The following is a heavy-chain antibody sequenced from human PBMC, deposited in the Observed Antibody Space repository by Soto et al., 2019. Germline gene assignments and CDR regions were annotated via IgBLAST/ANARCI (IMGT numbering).Heavy chain of an antibody. V-gene: IGHV1-69*02. D-gene: IGHD1-26*01. CDR1: GGTFSSYT. CDR2: IIPILGIA. CDR3: ASGADELGYYYGMDV. J-gene: IGHJ6*02. Sequence: QVQLVQSGAEVKKPGSSVKVSCKASGGTFSSYTISWVRQAPGQGLEWMGRIIPILGIANYAQKFQGRVTITADKSTSTDYMELSSLRSEDTAVYYCASGADELGYYYGMDVWGQGTTVTVSS.